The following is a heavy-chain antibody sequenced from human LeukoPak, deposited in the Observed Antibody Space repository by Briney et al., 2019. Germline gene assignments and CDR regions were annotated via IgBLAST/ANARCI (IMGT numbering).Heavy chain of an antibody. CDR1: GSTFTGYY. CDR2: INPNSGGT. CDR3: ARDVCQGLRCHTGGY. Sequence: ASVKVSCKASGSTFTGYYMHWVRQAPGQGLEWMGWINPNSGGTNYAQKFQGRVTMTRDTSGSTAYMELSRLRSDDTAVYYCARDVCQGLRCHTGGYWGQGTLVTVSS. V-gene: IGHV1-2*02. D-gene: IGHD4-17*01. J-gene: IGHJ4*02.